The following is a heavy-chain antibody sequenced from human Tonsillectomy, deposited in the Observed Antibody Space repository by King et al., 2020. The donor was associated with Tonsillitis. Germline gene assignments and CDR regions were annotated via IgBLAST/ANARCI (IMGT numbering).Heavy chain of an antibody. J-gene: IGHJ4*02. D-gene: IGHD6-19*01. Sequence: QLQESGPGLVKPSETLSLTCTVSGGSISSSSYYWGWIRQPPGQGLEWIGSIYYSGSTYYNPSLKSRVTISVDTSKNQFSLKLSSVTAADTAVYYCARQGSGDYWGQGTLVTVSS. CDR2: IYYSGST. CDR1: GGSISSSSYY. V-gene: IGHV4-39*01. CDR3: ARQGSGDY.